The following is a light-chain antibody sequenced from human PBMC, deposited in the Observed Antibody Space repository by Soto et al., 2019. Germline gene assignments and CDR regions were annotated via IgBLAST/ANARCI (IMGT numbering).Light chain of an antibody. V-gene: IGKV3-20*01. J-gene: IGKJ4*01. CDR3: QQYGSSPLT. Sequence: EIVLTQSPGNLSLSPGERATLSCRASQSVSSSYLAWYQQKPGQAPRFLIYDASSRATGIPDRFSGSGSGTDFTLTISRLEPEDFAVYYCQQYGSSPLTFGGGTKVDIK. CDR2: DAS. CDR1: QSVSSSY.